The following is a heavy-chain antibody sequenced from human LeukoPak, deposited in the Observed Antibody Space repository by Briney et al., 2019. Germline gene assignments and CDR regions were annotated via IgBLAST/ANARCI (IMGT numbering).Heavy chain of an antibody. Sequence: ASVKVSCKASGYTFTSYDINWVRQDTGQGLEWIGWMNPNSGNTGYAQRFQDRVTITRDMSTSTAYMELSSLRSEDTAVYYCAAEIYGGNSDCCTFDFWGQGTPVTVSS. CDR3: AAEIYGGNSDCCTFDF. CDR2: MNPNSGNT. J-gene: IGHJ3*01. CDR1: GYTFTSYD. V-gene: IGHV1-8*01. D-gene: IGHD4-23*01.